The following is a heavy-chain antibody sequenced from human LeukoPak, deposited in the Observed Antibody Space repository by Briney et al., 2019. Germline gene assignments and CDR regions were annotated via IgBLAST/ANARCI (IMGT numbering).Heavy chain of an antibody. V-gene: IGHV4-34*01. D-gene: IGHD6-13*01. Sequence: PSETLSLTCAVYGGSFSGYYWSWIRQPPGKGLEWIGEINHSGSTNYNPSLKSRVTMSVDTSKNQFSLKLSSVTAADTAVYYCARGTSSWAVYYFDYWGQGTLVTVSS. CDR1: GGSFSGYY. CDR3: ARGTSSWAVYYFDY. CDR2: INHSGST. J-gene: IGHJ4*02.